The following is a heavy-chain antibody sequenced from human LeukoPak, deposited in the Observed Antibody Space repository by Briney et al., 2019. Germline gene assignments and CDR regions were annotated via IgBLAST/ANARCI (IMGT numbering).Heavy chain of an antibody. CDR2: MSPDSGNT. J-gene: IGHJ4*02. CDR3: ARNFYGSGTFEN. V-gene: IGHV1-8*02. CDR1: GGTFSSYA. Sequence: GASVKVSCKASGGTFSSYAISWVRQAPGQGLEWMGWMSPDSGNTGYAQNFQGRVTLTRNTSISTAYMELSSLKSEDTAVYYCARNFYGSGTFENWGQGTLVTVSS. D-gene: IGHD3-10*01.